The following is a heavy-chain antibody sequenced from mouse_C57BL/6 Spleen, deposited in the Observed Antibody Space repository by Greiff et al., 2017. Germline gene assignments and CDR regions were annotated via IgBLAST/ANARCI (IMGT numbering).Heavy chain of an antibody. Sequence: QVQLKESGAELARPGASVKLSCKASGYTFTSYGISWVKQRTGQGLEWIGEIYPRSGNTYYNEKFKGKATLTADKSSSTAYMELRSLTSEDSAVYFCAREGDGNPSYAMDYWGQGTSVTVSS. D-gene: IGHD2-1*01. CDR3: AREGDGNPSYAMDY. CDR1: GYTFTSYG. V-gene: IGHV1-81*01. J-gene: IGHJ4*01. CDR2: IYPRSGNT.